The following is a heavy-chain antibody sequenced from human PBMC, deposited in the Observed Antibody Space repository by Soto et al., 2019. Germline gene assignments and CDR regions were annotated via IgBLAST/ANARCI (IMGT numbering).Heavy chain of an antibody. CDR3: ARDGLSGGDAFDI. V-gene: IGHV4-4*02. Sequence: QVQLQESGPGLVKPSGTLSLTCAVSGGSISSSNWWSWVRQPPGKGLEWIGYMNYRGITYYNPSLKSRLTISEDTSKNHFSLNLNSVTAADTAVYYCARDGLSGGDAFDIWGQGTMVVVSS. D-gene: IGHD3-10*01. CDR2: MNYRGIT. CDR1: GGSISSSNW. J-gene: IGHJ3*02.